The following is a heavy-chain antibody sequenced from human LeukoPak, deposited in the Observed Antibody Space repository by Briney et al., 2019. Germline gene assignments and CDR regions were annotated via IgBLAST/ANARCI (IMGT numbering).Heavy chain of an antibody. CDR3: ARSKWSAYCGGDCYTFYFDY. V-gene: IGHV4-31*03. CDR2: IYYSGST. D-gene: IGHD2-21*02. CDR1: GGSISSGGYY. Sequence: SETLSLTCTVSGGSISSGGYYWSWIRQHPGKGLEWIGYIYYSGSTYYNPSLTSRASISVDTSKNHFSLKLSSVTAADTAVYYCARSKWSAYCGGDCYTFYFDYWGQGTLVTVSS. J-gene: IGHJ4*02.